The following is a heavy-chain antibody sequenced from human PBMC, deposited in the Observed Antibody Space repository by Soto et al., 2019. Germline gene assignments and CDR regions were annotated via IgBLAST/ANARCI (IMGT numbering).Heavy chain of an antibody. J-gene: IGHJ6*02. CDR2: TTGSGDDT. D-gene: IGHD3-16*01. Sequence: EVQLLESGGGLVQPGGSLRLSCAASGFTFRNYALSWVRQAPGKGLAWVSGTTGSGDDTYYADSVKGRFTISKDNSKNTLYLQMNTLTAEDTAVYYCAKERGIVVPFGLDVWGQGTTVTVSS. CDR1: GFTFRNYA. CDR3: AKERGIVVPFGLDV. V-gene: IGHV3-23*01.